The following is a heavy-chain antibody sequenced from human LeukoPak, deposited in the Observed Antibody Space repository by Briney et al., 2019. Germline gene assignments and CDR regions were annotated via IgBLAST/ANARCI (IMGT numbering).Heavy chain of an antibody. CDR3: ARGYPGGRYCSGGSCYSVFDY. CDR2: INPNSGGT. D-gene: IGHD2-15*01. Sequence: ASVKVSCKASGYTFTGYCMHWVRQAPGQGLEWMGWINPNSGGTNYAQKFQGRVTMTRDTSISTAYMELSRLRSDDTAVYYCARGYPGGRYCSGGSCYSVFDYWGQGTLVTVSS. V-gene: IGHV1-2*02. J-gene: IGHJ4*02. CDR1: GYTFTGYC.